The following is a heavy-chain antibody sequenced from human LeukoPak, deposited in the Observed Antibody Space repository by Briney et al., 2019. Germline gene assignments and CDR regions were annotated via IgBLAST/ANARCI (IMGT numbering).Heavy chain of an antibody. J-gene: IGHJ4*02. Sequence: GGSLRLSCAASGFTFSIYEMNWVRQAPGKGLEWVSYISSSGSTIYYADSVKGRFTISRDNAKNSLYLQMNSLRAEDTAVYYCAIIYDSSGYDDYWGQGTLVTVSS. CDR2: ISSSGSTI. D-gene: IGHD3-22*01. CDR3: AIIYDSSGYDDY. CDR1: GFTFSIYE. V-gene: IGHV3-48*03.